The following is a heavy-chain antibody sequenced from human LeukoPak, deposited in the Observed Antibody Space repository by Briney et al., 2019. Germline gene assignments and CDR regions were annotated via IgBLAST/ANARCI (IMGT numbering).Heavy chain of an antibody. CDR1: GGSFSGYY. CDR3: AREDERHYDSSGQGWAGYLDY. V-gene: IGHV4-34*01. D-gene: IGHD3-22*01. CDR2: INHSGST. Sequence: PSETLSLTCAVYGGSFSGYYWSWIRQPPGKGLDWIGEINHSGSTNYNPSLKSRVTISIDTSKNQFSLKLSSVTAADTAVYYCAREDERHYDSSGQGWAGYLDYWGQGTLVTVSS. J-gene: IGHJ4*02.